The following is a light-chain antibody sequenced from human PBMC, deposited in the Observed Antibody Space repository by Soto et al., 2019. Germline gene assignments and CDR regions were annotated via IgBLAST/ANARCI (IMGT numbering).Light chain of an antibody. CDR2: DAS. CDR3: QKYNSAPRT. J-gene: IGKJ1*01. CDR1: QGTRNY. Sequence: DIQMTPSASSLSASVGDRVTITCRERQGTRNYLGWYQQKTGKVPKLMIYDASTLQSGVPSRFSGSGSGTDFNLTISSLQPEDVATYFSQKYNSAPRTVGQGTKVDSK. V-gene: IGKV1-27*01.